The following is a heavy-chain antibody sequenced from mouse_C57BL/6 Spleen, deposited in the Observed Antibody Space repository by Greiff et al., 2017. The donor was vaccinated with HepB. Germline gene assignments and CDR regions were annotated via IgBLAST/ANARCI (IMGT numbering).Heavy chain of an antibody. CDR3: ARQGLNYAMDY. CDR2: ISNGGGST. Sequence: EVQVVESGGGLVQPGGSLKLSCAASGFTFSDYYMYWVRQTPEKRLEWVAYISNGGGSTYYPDTVKGRFTISRDNAKNTLYLQMSRLKSEDTAMYYCARQGLNYAMDYWGQGTSVTVSS. V-gene: IGHV5-12*01. J-gene: IGHJ4*01. CDR1: GFTFSDYY. D-gene: IGHD3-3*01.